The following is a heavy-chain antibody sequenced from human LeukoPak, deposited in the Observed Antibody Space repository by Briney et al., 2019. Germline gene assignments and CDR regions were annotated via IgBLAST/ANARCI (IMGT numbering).Heavy chain of an antibody. J-gene: IGHJ4*02. Sequence: PSETLSLTCTVSGGSISSYYWSWIRQPPGKGLEWIGEINHSGSTNYNPSLKSRVTISVDTSKNQFSLKLSSVTAADTAVYYCARSEAAGTALGYYFDYWGQGTLVTVSS. V-gene: IGHV4-34*01. CDR3: ARSEAAGTALGYYFDY. CDR1: GGSISSYY. CDR2: INHSGST. D-gene: IGHD6-13*01.